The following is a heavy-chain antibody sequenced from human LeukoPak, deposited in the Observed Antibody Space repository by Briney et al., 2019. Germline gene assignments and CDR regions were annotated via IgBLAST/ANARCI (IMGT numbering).Heavy chain of an antibody. CDR3: ARGIVGYYDSSGYWRSAFDI. CDR2: IYHSGST. Sequence: PSQTLSLTCAVSGGSICSGGYSWSWIRQPPGKGLEWIGYIYHSGSTYYNPSLKSRVTISVDRSKNQFSLKLSSVTAADTAVYYCARGIVGYYDSSGYWRSAFDIWGQGTMVTVSS. J-gene: IGHJ3*02. D-gene: IGHD3-22*01. CDR1: GGSICSGGYS. V-gene: IGHV4-30-2*01.